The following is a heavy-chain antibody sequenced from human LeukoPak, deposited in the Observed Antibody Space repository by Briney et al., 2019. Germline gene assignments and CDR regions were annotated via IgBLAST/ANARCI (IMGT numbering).Heavy chain of an antibody. J-gene: IGHJ3*02. V-gene: IGHV4-34*01. D-gene: IGHD3-22*01. CDR2: IDHSGTT. Sequence: SSETLSLTCSVYGGSFSDYYWTWIRQPPGKGLEWIAEIDHSGTTNYNPSLQSRLSISLDTSRNQFSLRLTSVTAADTAVYYCARGPYKYDGSGAFDIWGQGTMVTVSS. CDR3: ARGPYKYDGSGAFDI. CDR1: GGSFSDYY.